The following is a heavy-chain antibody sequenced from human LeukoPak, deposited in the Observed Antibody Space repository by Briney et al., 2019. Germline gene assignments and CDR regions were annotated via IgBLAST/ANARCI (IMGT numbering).Heavy chain of an antibody. J-gene: IGHJ5*02. CDR2: INHSGST. D-gene: IGHD1-26*01. V-gene: IGHV4-34*01. Sequence: NPSETLSLTCAVYGGSFSGYYWSWIRQPPGKGLEWIGEINHSGSTNYNSSLKSRVTISVDTSKNQFSLKLSSVTAADTAVYYCARRRSGSYGPSGPRNWFDPWGQGTLATVSS. CDR1: GGSFSGYY. CDR3: ARRRSGSYGPSGPRNWFDP.